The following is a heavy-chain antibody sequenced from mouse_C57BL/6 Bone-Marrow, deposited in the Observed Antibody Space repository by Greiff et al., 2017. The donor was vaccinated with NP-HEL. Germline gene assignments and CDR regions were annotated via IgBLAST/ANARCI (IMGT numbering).Heavy chain of an antibody. CDR2: IDPEDGDT. V-gene: IGHV14-1*01. CDR1: GFNIKDYY. CDR3: TTDDYLMDY. D-gene: IGHD2-13*01. J-gene: IGHJ4*01. Sequence: EVKLMGSGAELVRPGASVKLSCTASGFNIKDYYIPLGKQRPEQGLGWIGRIDPEDGDTEYAPKFQGKATMTADTSSNTAYLQLSSLTSEDTAVYYCTTDDYLMDYWGQGTSVTVSS.